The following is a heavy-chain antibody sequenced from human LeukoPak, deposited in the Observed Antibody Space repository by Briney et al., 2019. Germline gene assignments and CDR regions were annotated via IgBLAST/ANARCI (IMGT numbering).Heavy chain of an antibody. CDR3: VRGSSWPYYFDY. D-gene: IGHD6-13*01. J-gene: IGHJ4*02. Sequence: GGSLRLSCAASGFTFTIYAMSWVRQAPGKGLEWVSAINRDGDDTYYADSVKGRFTISRDNSKNTVYPQMDSLRADDTAVYYCVRGSSWPYYFDYWGQGTLVTVSS. CDR1: GFTFTIYA. CDR2: INRDGDDT. V-gene: IGHV3-23*01.